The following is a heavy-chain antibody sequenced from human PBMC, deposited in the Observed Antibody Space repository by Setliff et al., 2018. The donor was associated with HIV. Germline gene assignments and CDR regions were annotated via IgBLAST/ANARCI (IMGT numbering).Heavy chain of an antibody. Sequence: ASVKVSCKVSGYTLTELSRHWGRKGPGXGREWMGSFDPKEGETRKEQKFQGRVTMTEDTXTDTAYMELSSLRSEDTAVYYYVTGSXXXPFDYWGQGTLVTVSS. V-gene: IGHV1-24*01. CDR3: VTGSXXXPFDY. J-gene: IGHJ4*02. CDR2: FDPKEGET. CDR1: GYTLTELS.